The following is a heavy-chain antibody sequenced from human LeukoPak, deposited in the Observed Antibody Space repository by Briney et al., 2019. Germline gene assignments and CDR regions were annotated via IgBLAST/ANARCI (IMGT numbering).Heavy chain of an antibody. V-gene: IGHV4-4*02. J-gene: IGHJ5*02. D-gene: IGHD6-6*01. CDR2: IYHSGST. CDR3: KRASAARNNWFDP. CDR1: GGSISSSNW. Sequence: SETLSLTCAVSGGSISSSNWWSWVRQPPGKGLEWIGEIYHSGSTNYNPSLKSRVTISVDKSKNQFSLKLSSVTAADTAVYCAKRASAARNNWFDPWGQGTLVTVSS.